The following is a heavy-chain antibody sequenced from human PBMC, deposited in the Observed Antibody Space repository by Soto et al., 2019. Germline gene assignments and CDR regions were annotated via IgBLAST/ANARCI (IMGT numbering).Heavy chain of an antibody. Sequence: SETLSLTCTVSGGSISSYYWSWIRQPPGKGLEWIGYIYYSGSTNYNPSLKSRVTISVDTSKNQFSLKLSSVTAADTAVYYCARLPYIAARPVDYYYYGMDVWGQGTTVTVSS. V-gene: IGHV4-59*08. CDR3: ARLPYIAARPVDYYYYGMDV. D-gene: IGHD6-6*01. CDR1: GGSISSYY. J-gene: IGHJ6*02. CDR2: IYYSGST.